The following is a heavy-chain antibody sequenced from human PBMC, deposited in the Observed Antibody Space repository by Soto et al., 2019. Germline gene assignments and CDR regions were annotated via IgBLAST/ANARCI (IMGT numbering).Heavy chain of an antibody. CDR1: GYTFSRYW. CDR3: AREVR. J-gene: IGHJ4*02. V-gene: IGHV3-7*01. Sequence: GGSLRLSCVGSGYTFSRYWMSWLRQAPGKGPEWVASIKEDGTEKHYEDSVEGRFTISRNNAMRSLYLEMNSLRVEDTAVYYCAREVRWGQGTLVTVS. CDR2: IKEDGTEK.